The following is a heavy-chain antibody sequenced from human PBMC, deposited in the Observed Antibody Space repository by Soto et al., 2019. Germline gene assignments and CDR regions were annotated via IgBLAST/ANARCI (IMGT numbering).Heavy chain of an antibody. CDR1: AYIFGSHG. D-gene: IGHD3-22*01. CDR2: INGNSGKD. J-gene: IGHJ4*02. Sequence: ASVKVSCEAPAYIFGSHGMGWVRQAPGEGLEGVGWINGNSGKDHYARKVHGRVAMTTDTSTYTAYIELTSLRPDDTAVYYCARIMYSYNGRGYYFESWGQGTMVTVSS. CDR3: ARIMYSYNGRGYYFES. V-gene: IGHV1-18*01.